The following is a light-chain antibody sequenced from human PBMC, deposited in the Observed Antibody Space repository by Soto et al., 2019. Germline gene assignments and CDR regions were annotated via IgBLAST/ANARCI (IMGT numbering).Light chain of an antibody. CDR2: AAS. CDR3: QHYGRSPGSFT. Sequence: EIVLTQSPGTLSLSPGERATLSCRASQSIGSSHLAWYQQKRGQAPRVVIFAASSRATGIPDRFRGSGSGTDFTLTIDRLEPEDFAVYYCQHYGRSPGSFTFGPGTKVDIK. J-gene: IGKJ3*01. CDR1: QSIGSSH. V-gene: IGKV3-20*01.